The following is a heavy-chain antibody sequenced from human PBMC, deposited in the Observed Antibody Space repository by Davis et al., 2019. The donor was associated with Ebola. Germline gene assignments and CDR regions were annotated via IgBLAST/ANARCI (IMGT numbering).Heavy chain of an antibody. CDR1: GYTFTSYG. V-gene: IGHV1-18*01. CDR3: ARDVMTTVTTGWFDP. D-gene: IGHD4-11*01. J-gene: IGHJ5*02. CDR2: ISAYNGNT. Sequence: AASVKVSCKASGYTFTSYGISWVRQAPGQGLEWMGWISAYNGNTNYAQKLQGRVTMTTDTSTSTAYMELRSLRSDDTAVYYCARDVMTTVTTGWFDPWGQGTLVTASS.